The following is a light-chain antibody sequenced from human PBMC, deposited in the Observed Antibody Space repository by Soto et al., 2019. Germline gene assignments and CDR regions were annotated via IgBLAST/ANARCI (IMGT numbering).Light chain of an antibody. J-gene: IGLJ1*01. V-gene: IGLV1-40*01. CDR2: ANI. Sequence: QSVLTQPPSVSGAPGQRVTISCTGSSSNIGAGYDVHWYQQRPGAAPKLLISANINRPSGVPDRFSGSKSGTSASLAFTGLQADDEGDYYCQSYDSTLSARYVFGTGTKLTVL. CDR1: SSNIGAGYD. CDR3: QSYDSTLSARYV.